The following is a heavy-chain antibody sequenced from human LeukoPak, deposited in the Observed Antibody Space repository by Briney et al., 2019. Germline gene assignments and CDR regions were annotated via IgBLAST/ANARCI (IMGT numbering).Heavy chain of an antibody. D-gene: IGHD3-22*01. J-gene: IGHJ6*03. V-gene: IGHV3-7*04. CDR1: GFTFSNYW. CDR3: ARGRSALIGSYYYYYMDV. Sequence: GGSLRLSCAASGFTFSNYWMSWVRQPAGKGLEWVANIKQDGSENYYVDSVKGRFTISRDNAKNSLYVQMSSLRADDTAVYYCARGRSALIGSYYYYYMDVWGKGTTVTVSS. CDR2: IKQDGSEN.